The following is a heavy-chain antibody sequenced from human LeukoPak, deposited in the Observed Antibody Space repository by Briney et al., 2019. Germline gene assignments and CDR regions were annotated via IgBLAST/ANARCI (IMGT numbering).Heavy chain of an antibody. CDR3: ANDGIVDTIGDAYFDY. CDR2: IIGGCGTT. Sequence: GWSLRLSCAASGFMTWVRQAPGKGLEWVSGIIGGCGTTYYADSVKGRFTVSRDNSKKTLYLQMNSLRAEDTAFYFCANDGIVDTIGDAYFDYWGQGTLVTVSS. J-gene: IGHJ4*02. CDR1: GF. D-gene: IGHD5-12*01. V-gene: IGHV3-23*01.